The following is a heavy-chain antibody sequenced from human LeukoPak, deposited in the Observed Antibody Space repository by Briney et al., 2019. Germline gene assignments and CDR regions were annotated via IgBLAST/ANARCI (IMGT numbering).Heavy chain of an antibody. Sequence: GGSLRLSCAASGFTFSSYWMHWVRQAPGKGLVWVSRINGEGSSTTYADSVKGRFTISRDNAKNTLYLQMNSLRAEDTAVYYCARPGSGWQKWFDPWGQGTLVTVSS. CDR1: GFTFSSYW. J-gene: IGHJ5*02. CDR3: ARPGSGWQKWFDP. CDR2: INGEGSST. D-gene: IGHD6-19*01. V-gene: IGHV3-74*01.